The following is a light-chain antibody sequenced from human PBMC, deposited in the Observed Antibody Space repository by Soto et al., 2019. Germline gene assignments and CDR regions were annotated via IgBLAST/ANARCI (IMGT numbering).Light chain of an antibody. CDR3: QKYGSSPWT. V-gene: IGKV3-20*01. Sequence: EIVLTQSPGTLSLSPGERATLSCRASQSVSSSYLVWYQQKPGQAPRPLIYGASSRAIGIPDRFSGSGSVTDFTLTISRLEPEDFAVYYCQKYGSSPWTFGQGTKVEIK. CDR2: GAS. J-gene: IGKJ1*01. CDR1: QSVSSSY.